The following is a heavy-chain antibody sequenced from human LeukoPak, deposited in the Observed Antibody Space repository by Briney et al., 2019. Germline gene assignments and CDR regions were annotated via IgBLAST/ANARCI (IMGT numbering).Heavy chain of an antibody. J-gene: IGHJ3*02. V-gene: IGHV1-24*01. D-gene: IGHD2-2*02. Sequence: ASVKVSCKVSGYTLTELSMHWVRQAPGKGLEWMGGFDPEDGETIYAQKFQGRVTMTEDTSTDTAYMELSSLRSEDTAVYYCATAPLYYDAFDIWGQGTMVTVSS. CDR3: ATAPLYYDAFDI. CDR2: FDPEDGET. CDR1: GYTLTELS.